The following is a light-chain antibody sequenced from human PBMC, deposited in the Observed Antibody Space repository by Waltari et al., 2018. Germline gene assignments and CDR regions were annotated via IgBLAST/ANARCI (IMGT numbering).Light chain of an antibody. CDR1: QSVSNN. Sequence: EIVLTQSPGTLSLSPGERVTLSCRASQSVSNNIAWYQLKPGQAPRLLIYGASSRATGIPDRFSGRGSGTDFTLAISRLDPEDFALYYCHHYGSSQDFVLGTKLEIK. CDR3: HHYGSSQD. CDR2: GAS. V-gene: IGKV3-20*01. J-gene: IGKJ2*01.